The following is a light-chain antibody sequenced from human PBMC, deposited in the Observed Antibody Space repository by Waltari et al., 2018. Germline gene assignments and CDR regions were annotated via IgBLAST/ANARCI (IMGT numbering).Light chain of an antibody. Sequence: QSVLTQPPSVSGAPGQRVTISCTGTSSNIGAGYDVHWYQQLPGTAPQLLIYANSNRPSGVPDRFSGSKSGTSASLAITGLQAEDEADYYSQSYDSSLSGSWVFGGGTKLTVL. V-gene: IGLV1-40*01. CDR3: QSYDSSLSGSWV. CDR1: SSNIGAGYD. J-gene: IGLJ3*02. CDR2: ANS.